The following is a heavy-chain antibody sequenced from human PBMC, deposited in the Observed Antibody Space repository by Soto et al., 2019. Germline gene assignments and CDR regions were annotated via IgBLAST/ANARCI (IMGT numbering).Heavy chain of an antibody. J-gene: IGHJ3*02. V-gene: IGHV1-69*02. Sequence: QVQLVQSGAEVKKPGSSVKVSCKASGGTFSSYTISWVRQAPGQGLEWMGRIIPILGIANYAQKFQGRDTITADKSTSTAYMELSSLRSEDTAVYYCAHEYYEGSGSYRHDAFEIWGQGTMVTVSS. CDR2: IIPILGIA. D-gene: IGHD3-10*01. CDR3: AHEYYEGSGSYRHDAFEI. CDR1: GGTFSSYT.